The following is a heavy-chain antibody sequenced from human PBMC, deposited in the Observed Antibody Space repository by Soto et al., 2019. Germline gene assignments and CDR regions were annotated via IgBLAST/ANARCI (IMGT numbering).Heavy chain of an antibody. CDR3: AGGRIGTRRDY. Sequence: QLPLQESGSGLVKPSQTLSLTCAVSGGSISSGGYSWSWIRQPPGKGLEWIGYIYHSGSTYYNPSRKSRVTISVDRSKNQFSRKLSSVSAADTAVYYCAGGRIGTRRDYWGKGTLVTVSP. D-gene: IGHD2-2*01. J-gene: IGHJ4*02. CDR2: IYHSGST. V-gene: IGHV4-30-2*01. CDR1: GGSISSGGYS.